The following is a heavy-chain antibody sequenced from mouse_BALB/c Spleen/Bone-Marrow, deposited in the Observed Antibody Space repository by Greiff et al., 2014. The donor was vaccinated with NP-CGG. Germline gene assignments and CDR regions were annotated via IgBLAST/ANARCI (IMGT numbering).Heavy chain of an antibody. D-gene: IGHD2-1*01. J-gene: IGHJ2*01. CDR2: IYPGSGST. CDR3: TRRRGNYYYFDY. Sequence: LQQSGSELVRPGASVKLSCKASGYTFTSYWMRWVKQSPGQGLEWIGNIYPGSGSTDYDEKFKSKATLTVDTSSSTAYMQLSSLTSEDSAVYYCTRRRGNYYYFDYWGQGTTLTVSS. V-gene: IGHV1S22*01. CDR1: GYTFTSYW.